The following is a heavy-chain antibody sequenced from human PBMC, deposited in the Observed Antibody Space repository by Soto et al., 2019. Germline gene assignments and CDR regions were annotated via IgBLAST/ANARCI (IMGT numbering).Heavy chain of an antibody. J-gene: IGHJ6*03. CDR3: ARIDTAMVPGHMDF. CDR1: GYTFTSYG. Sequence: ASVKVSCKASGYTFTSYGISWVRQAPGQGLEWMGWISAYNGNTNYAQKLQGRVTMTTDTSTSTAYMELRSLRSDDTAVYYCARIDTAMVPGHMDFWGKGTTVTVSS. D-gene: IGHD5-18*01. CDR2: ISAYNGNT. V-gene: IGHV1-18*01.